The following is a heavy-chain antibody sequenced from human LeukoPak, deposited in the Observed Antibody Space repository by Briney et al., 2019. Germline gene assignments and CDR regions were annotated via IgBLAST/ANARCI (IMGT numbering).Heavy chain of an antibody. J-gene: IGHJ4*02. CDR1: GFTFSSYS. Sequence: QSGGSLRLSCAASGFTFSSYSMNWVRQAPGKGLEWVSYISSSSGTILYADSVKGRFTISRDNAENSLYLQMNSLRAEDTAVYYCARGDYFDDSASPVDYWGQGTLVTVSS. CDR2: ISSSSGTI. D-gene: IGHD2/OR15-2a*01. V-gene: IGHV3-48*01. CDR3: ARGDYFDDSASPVDY.